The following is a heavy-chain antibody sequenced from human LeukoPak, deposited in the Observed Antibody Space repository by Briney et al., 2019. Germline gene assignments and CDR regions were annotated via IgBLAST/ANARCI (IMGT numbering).Heavy chain of an antibody. D-gene: IGHD3-10*01. CDR3: AKSFSPLWFEYNDAFDI. J-gene: IGHJ3*02. CDR2: ISGSGGST. CDR1: GFTFSSYA. Sequence: PGGSLRLSCAASGFTFSSYAMSWVRQAPGKGLEWVSAISGSGGSTYYADSVKGRFTISRDNSKNTLYLQMNSLRAEDTAVYYCAKSFSPLWFEYNDAFDIWGQGTMVTVSS. V-gene: IGHV3-23*01.